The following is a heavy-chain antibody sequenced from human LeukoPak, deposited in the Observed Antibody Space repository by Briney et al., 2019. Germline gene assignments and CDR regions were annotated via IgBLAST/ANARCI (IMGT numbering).Heavy chain of an antibody. J-gene: IGHJ4*02. D-gene: IGHD6-13*01. CDR3: ARLSPRSWPYYFDY. CDR2: IYYSGST. CDR1: SGSISSYY. Sequence: KPSETLSLTCTVSSGSISSYYWSWVRQPPGKGLEWIGYIYYSGSTNYNPSLKSRVTISVDTSKNQFSLKLSSVTAADAAVYYCARLSPRSWPYYFDYWGQGNLVTVSS. V-gene: IGHV4-59*08.